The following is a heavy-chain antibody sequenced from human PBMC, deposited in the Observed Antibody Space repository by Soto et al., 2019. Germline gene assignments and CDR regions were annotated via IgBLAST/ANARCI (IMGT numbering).Heavy chain of an antibody. Sequence: GGSLRLSCVGSGFSFNSYGVHWVRQAPGKGLEWVSLISYDGSKKYYADSVKGRFTISRDNSKKTLYLQMNSLRAEDTAVYYCARGAMVTYYYYYMDVWGKGTTVTVSS. CDR1: GFSFNSYG. V-gene: IGHV3-30*03. CDR3: ARGAMVTYYYYYMDV. CDR2: ISYDGSKK. J-gene: IGHJ6*03. D-gene: IGHD5-18*01.